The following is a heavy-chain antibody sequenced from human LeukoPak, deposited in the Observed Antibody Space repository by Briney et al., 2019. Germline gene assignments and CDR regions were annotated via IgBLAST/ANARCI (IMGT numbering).Heavy chain of an antibody. Sequence: GGSLRLSCAASGFIFSSYAMHWVRQAPGKGLEWVAVISYDGSNKYYADSVKGRFTISRDNSMNTLYLQTNSLRAEDTAVYFCARVNRGDIYGSGSYHRPIGYFQRWGQGTLVTVSS. J-gene: IGHJ1*01. V-gene: IGHV3-30*04. CDR2: ISYDGSNK. CDR3: ARVNRGDIYGSGSYHRPIGYFQR. D-gene: IGHD3-10*01. CDR1: GFIFSSYA.